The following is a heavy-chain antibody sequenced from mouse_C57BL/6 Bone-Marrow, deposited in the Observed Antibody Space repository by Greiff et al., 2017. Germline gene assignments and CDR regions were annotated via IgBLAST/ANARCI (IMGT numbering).Heavy chain of an antibody. Sequence: QVQLQQPGAELVRPGTSVKLSCKASVYTFTSYWMHWVKQRPGQGLEWIGVIDPSDSYTNYNQKFKGKATLTVDTSSSTAYMQLSSLTSEDSAVYYCARRGDGYDGAWFAYWGQGTLVTVSA. D-gene: IGHD2-2*01. J-gene: IGHJ3*01. CDR2: IDPSDSYT. CDR3: ARRGDGYDGAWFAY. CDR1: VYTFTSYW. V-gene: IGHV1-59*01.